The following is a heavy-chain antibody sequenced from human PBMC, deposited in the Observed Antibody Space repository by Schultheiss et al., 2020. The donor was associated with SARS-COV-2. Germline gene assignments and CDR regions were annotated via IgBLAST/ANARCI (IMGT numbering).Heavy chain of an antibody. CDR3: ARAPHTIFGVVKAFDI. Sequence: SETLSLTCAVYGGSFSGYYWSWIRQPPGKGLEWIGEINHSGSTNYNPSLKSRVTISVDTSKNQFSLKLSSVTAADTAVYYCARAPHTIFGVVKAFDIWGQGTMVTVSS. D-gene: IGHD3-3*01. V-gene: IGHV4-34*01. CDR2: INHSGST. J-gene: IGHJ3*02. CDR1: GGSFSGYY.